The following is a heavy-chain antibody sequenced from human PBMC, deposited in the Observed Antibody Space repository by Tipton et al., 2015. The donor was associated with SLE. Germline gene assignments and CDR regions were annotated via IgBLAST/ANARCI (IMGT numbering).Heavy chain of an antibody. CDR1: GGSISSYY. CDR2: INHSGST. D-gene: IGHD1-26*01. V-gene: IGHV4-34*01. CDR3: ARKAVGATSHIAFDI. J-gene: IGHJ3*02. Sequence: TLSLTCTVSGGSISSYYWSWIRQPPGKGLEWIGEINHSGSTNYNQSLKSRVTISVDRSKNQFSLKLSSVTAADTAVYYCARKAVGATSHIAFDIWGQGTMVTVSS.